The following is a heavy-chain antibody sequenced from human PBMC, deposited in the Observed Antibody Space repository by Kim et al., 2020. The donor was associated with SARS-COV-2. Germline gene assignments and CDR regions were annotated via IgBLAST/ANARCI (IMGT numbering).Heavy chain of an antibody. Sequence: GGSLRLSCAASGFTFSSYAMHWVRQAPGKGLEWVAVISYDGSNKYYADSVKGRFTISRDNSKNTLYLQMNSLRAEDTAVYYCARGDGYNLWGDYWGQGT. D-gene: IGHD5-12*01. V-gene: IGHV3-30-3*01. CDR3: ARGDGYNLWGDY. J-gene: IGHJ4*02. CDR1: GFTFSSYA. CDR2: ISYDGSNK.